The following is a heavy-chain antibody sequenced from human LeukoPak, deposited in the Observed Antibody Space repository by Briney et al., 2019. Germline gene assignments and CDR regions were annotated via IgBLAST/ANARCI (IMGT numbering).Heavy chain of an antibody. CDR2: IIPIFGTA. Sequence: SVRVSCKASGGTFSSYAISWVRQAPGQGLEWMGRIIPIFGTANYAQKFQGRVTITTDESTSTAYMELSSLRSEDTAVYYCARELYYYDSSGYFDYWGQGTLVTVSS. CDR3: ARELYYYDSSGYFDY. CDR1: GGTFSSYA. J-gene: IGHJ4*02. D-gene: IGHD3-22*01. V-gene: IGHV1-69*05.